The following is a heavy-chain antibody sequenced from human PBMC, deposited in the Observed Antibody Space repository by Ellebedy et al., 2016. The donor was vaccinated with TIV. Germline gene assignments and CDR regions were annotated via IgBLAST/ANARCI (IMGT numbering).Heavy chain of an antibody. CDR3: ARFVRATKAFDI. Sequence: MPSETLSLTCTVSAASISSSSYYWGWIRLPPGKGLEWIGNIYYSGSTYYNPSLQSRVTISVDTSKNQFSLRLNSVTAADTAVYYCARFVRATKAFDIWGQGTMVTVSS. V-gene: IGHV4-39*07. D-gene: IGHD5-12*01. J-gene: IGHJ3*02. CDR2: IYYSGST. CDR1: AASISSSSYY.